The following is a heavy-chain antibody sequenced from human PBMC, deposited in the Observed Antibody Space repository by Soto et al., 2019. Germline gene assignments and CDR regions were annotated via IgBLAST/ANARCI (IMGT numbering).Heavy chain of an antibody. D-gene: IGHD3-16*02. V-gene: IGHV4-34*01. Sequence: SETLSLTCAVYGGSFSGYYWSWIRQPPGKGLEWIGEINHSGSTNYNPSLKSRVTISVDTSKNQFSLKLSSVTAADTAVYYCASPAHLGELSRDIWGQGTMVTVSS. J-gene: IGHJ3*02. CDR2: INHSGST. CDR1: GGSFSGYY. CDR3: ASPAHLGELSRDI.